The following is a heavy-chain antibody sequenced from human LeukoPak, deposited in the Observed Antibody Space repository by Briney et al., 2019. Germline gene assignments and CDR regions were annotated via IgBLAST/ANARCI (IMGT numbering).Heavy chain of an antibody. D-gene: IGHD3-10*01. V-gene: IGHV3-48*03. CDR3: ARPFGGASSL. CDR2: INTDGKNV. CDR1: GFTFSSYD. J-gene: IGHJ4*02. Sequence: GGSLRLSCVTSGFTFSSYDMIWLRQAPGKGPECPSYINTDGKNVYYADSVRGRFTLSRDNAANSLYLQMNSLRDEDTAVYYCARPFGGASSLWGQGTLVTVSS.